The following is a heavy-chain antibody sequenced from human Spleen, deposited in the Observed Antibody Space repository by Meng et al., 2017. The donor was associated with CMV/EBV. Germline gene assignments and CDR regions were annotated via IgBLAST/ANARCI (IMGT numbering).Heavy chain of an antibody. Sequence: EVQLVESGGGLVKPGGSXXVSCAASGFTFSSYSMNWVRQAPGKGLEWVSSISSSSSYIYYADSVKGRFTISRDNAKNSLYLQMNSLRAEDTAVYYCARVRIAAADYYFDYWGQGILVTVSS. CDR2: ISSSSSYI. D-gene: IGHD6-13*01. J-gene: IGHJ4*02. CDR3: ARVRIAAADYYFDY. V-gene: IGHV3-21*01. CDR1: GFTFSSYS.